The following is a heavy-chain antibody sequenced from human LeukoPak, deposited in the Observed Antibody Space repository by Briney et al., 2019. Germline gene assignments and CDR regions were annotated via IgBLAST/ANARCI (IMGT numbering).Heavy chain of an antibody. Sequence: GGSLRLSCAASGFTFNDYAMHWVRQAPGKGLEWVSGISWNSYSMGYADSVKGRFTISRDNAKNSLYLQMNSLRAEDMALYYCAREFCSGGSCKGYFDYWGQGTLVTVSS. CDR1: GFTFNDYA. D-gene: IGHD2-15*01. CDR3: AREFCSGGSCKGYFDY. J-gene: IGHJ4*02. CDR2: ISWNSYSM. V-gene: IGHV3-9*03.